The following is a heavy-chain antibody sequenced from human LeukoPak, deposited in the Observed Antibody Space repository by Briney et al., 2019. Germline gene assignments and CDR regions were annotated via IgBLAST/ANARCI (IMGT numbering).Heavy chain of an antibody. D-gene: IGHD3-22*01. Sequence: SETLSLTCTVSGGSISSYYWSWIRQPPGKGLEWIGEINHSGSTNYNPSLKSRVTISVDTSKNQFSLKLSSVTAADTAVYYCARGEGDSSGYYPYYFDYWGQGTLVTVSS. CDR1: GGSISSYY. V-gene: IGHV4-34*01. CDR3: ARGEGDSSGYYPYYFDY. CDR2: INHSGST. J-gene: IGHJ4*02.